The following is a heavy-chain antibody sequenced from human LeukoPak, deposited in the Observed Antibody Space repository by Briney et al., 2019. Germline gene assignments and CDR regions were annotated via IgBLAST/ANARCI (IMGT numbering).Heavy chain of an antibody. CDR1: GFTVSTNY. D-gene: IGHD1-14*01. Sequence: GGSLRLSCAASGFTVSTNYMIWVRQAPGRGLECVSLLYASGRTYYTDSAKGRFAISRDASENTFHLQMKSLKAEAPAANYLARGAITGSYFDSWGQGTPVTVSP. J-gene: IGHJ4*02. CDR3: ARGAITGSYFDS. CDR2: LYASGRT. V-gene: IGHV3-53*01.